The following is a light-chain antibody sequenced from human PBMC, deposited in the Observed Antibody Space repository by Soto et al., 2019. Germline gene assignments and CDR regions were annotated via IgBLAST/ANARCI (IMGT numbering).Light chain of an antibody. CDR1: SSNIGAGYD. J-gene: IGLJ2*01. CDR3: QSYDSSLRVV. V-gene: IGLV1-40*01. CDR2: GNS. Sequence: QTVVTQPPSVSGAPGQRVTISCTGSSSNIGAGYDVHWYQQLPGTAPKLLIYGNSNRPSGVPDRFSGSKSGTSASLAITGLQAEDEADYYCQSYDSSLRVVFGGGTKLTGL.